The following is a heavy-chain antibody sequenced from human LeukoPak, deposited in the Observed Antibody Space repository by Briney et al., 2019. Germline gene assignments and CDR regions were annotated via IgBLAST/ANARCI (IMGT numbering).Heavy chain of an antibody. CDR3: AGSFDY. V-gene: IGHV3-21*01. CDR2: ISSSSDYI. Sequence: GGSLRLSCAASGFIFSRNSMNWVRQAPGKGLQWVSSISSSSDYIYYADSVRGRFTISRDNAKNSLYLQMNSLRAEDTAVYYCAGSFDYWGQGTLVTVSS. J-gene: IGHJ4*02. CDR1: GFIFSRNS.